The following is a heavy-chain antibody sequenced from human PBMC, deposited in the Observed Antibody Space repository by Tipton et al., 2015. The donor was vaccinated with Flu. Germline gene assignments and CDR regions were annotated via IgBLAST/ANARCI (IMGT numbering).Heavy chain of an antibody. D-gene: IGHD3-10*02. Sequence: TLSLTCSVSGYSIRSAYYWGWVRRPQGKGLEWLGTIYPSGTTYYNPSLKSRLTISVDTSKNQFSLRLSSVTAADTAVYYCARHTGDSVRGVIDYWGQGTLVTGSS. CDR2: IYPSGTT. CDR3: ARHTGDSVRGVIDY. CDR1: GYSIRSAYY. J-gene: IGHJ4*02. V-gene: IGHV4-38-2*01.